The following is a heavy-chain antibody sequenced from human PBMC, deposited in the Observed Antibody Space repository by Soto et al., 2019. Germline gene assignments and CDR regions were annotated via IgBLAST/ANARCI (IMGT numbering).Heavy chain of an antibody. CDR1: GYTFSNYG. Sequence: ASVKVSCKTSGYTFSNYGTTWVRQAPGQPLEWLGWISLYSDGTSYAQKFRGRVSLTTDTSTTTAYMELRSLRSDDTAVYYCARVVQGAEAWFGPWGQGTLVTVSS. CDR3: ARVVQGAEAWFGP. J-gene: IGHJ5*02. V-gene: IGHV1-18*01. CDR2: ISLYSDGT.